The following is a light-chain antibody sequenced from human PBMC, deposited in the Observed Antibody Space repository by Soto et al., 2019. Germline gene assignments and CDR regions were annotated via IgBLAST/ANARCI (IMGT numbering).Light chain of an antibody. Sequence: DIQMTQSPSSLSASVGDRVTITCQASQDINNYLNCYQQKPGKAPKLLMYDASNLETGVPSRFGGSGSGTDFTFTISSLQPEDVATYYCQQYHNLLSTFGGGTKVEIK. CDR2: DAS. CDR3: QQYHNLLST. J-gene: IGKJ4*01. CDR1: QDINNY. V-gene: IGKV1-33*01.